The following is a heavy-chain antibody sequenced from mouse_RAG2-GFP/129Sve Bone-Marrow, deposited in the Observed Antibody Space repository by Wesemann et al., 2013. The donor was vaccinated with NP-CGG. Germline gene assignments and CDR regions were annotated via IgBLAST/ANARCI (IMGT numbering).Heavy chain of an antibody. J-gene: IGHJ4*01. D-gene: IGHD2-4*01. V-gene: IGHV3-8*02. CDR2: ISYSGST. Sequence: EYAGYISYSGSTYYNPSLKSRISITRDTSKNQYYLQLNSVTTEDTATYYCARGSTMITLYAMDYWGQGTSVTVSS. CDR3: ARGSTMITLYAMDY.